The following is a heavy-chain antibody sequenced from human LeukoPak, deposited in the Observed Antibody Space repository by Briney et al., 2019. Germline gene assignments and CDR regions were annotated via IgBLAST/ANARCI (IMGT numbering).Heavy chain of an antibody. Sequence: GGSLRLSCSASGFTFSSYAMHWVRQAPGKGLVYVSAISSNGGSTYYADSVKGRFTISRDNSKNTLYLQMSSLRAEDTAVYYCVKGASKAVVGTTDYWGQGTLVTVSS. CDR1: GFTFSSYA. CDR3: VKGASKAVVGTTDY. V-gene: IGHV3-64D*06. D-gene: IGHD6-19*01. J-gene: IGHJ4*02. CDR2: ISSNGGST.